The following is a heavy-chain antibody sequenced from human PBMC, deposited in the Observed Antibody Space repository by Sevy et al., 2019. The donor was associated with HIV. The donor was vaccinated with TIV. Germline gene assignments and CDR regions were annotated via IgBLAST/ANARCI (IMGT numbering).Heavy chain of an antibody. CDR3: ARLPTGLQSFNYLLSTYFDS. CDR2: INHDGSEK. V-gene: IGHV3-7*01. J-gene: IGHJ4*02. D-gene: IGHD3-9*01. Sequence: GGSLRLSCAASGFSFNNHWMSWVRQAPEKGLEWVANINHDGSEKYYADSLEGRFAVSRDNAKNSLFLQINSLRVEDTAVYFCARLPTGLQSFNYLLSTYFDSWGQGTLVTVSS. CDR1: GFSFNNHW.